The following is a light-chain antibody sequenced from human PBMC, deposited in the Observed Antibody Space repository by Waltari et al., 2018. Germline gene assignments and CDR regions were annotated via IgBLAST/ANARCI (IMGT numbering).Light chain of an antibody. J-gene: IGKJ4*01. CDR3: QQYDSPLT. Sequence: IVLTQSPGTLSLSPGERATLSCRARESISSNYLAWYQQRPGQAPRLLIYAASTRATDIPDRFSGSGSGTEFTFTISRLEPEDFAMYYCQQYDSPLTFGGGTRVEIK. CDR2: AAS. CDR1: ESISSNY. V-gene: IGKV3-20*01.